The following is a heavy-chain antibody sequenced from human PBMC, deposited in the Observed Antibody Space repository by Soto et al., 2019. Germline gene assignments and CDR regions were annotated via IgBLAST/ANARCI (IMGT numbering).Heavy chain of an antibody. CDR1: GGTFSSYA. J-gene: IGHJ4*02. CDR2: IIPIFGTA. CDR3: AGGAHYDSSGYYYFY. D-gene: IGHD3-22*01. Sequence: GASVKVSCKASGGTFSSYAISWVRQAPGQGLEWMGGIIPIFGTANYAQKFQGRVTITADESTSTAYMELRSLRSEDTAVYYCAGGAHYDSSGYYYFYWGQGTLVTVPS. V-gene: IGHV1-69*13.